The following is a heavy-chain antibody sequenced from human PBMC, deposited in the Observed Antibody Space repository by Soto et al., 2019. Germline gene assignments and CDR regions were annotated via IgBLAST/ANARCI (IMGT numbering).Heavy chain of an antibody. J-gene: IGHJ5*02. V-gene: IGHV1-18*01. D-gene: IGHD4-17*01. Sequence: SVKVACKAAGQTFTIYVISCVLHAPGQGLEWMGWISAYNGNTNYAQKLQGRVTMTTDTSTSTAYMELRSLRSDDTAVYYCAKGGMTTDRNWFELWGKGPLVTVSS. CDR2: ISAYNGNT. CDR3: AKGGMTTDRNWFEL. CDR1: GQTFTIYV.